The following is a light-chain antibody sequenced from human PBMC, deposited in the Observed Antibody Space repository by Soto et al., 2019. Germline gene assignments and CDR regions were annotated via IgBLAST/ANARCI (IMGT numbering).Light chain of an antibody. J-gene: IGKJ1*01. CDR1: HSVSSSY. CDR3: QQYGTSPRT. V-gene: IGKV3-20*01. CDR2: GAS. Sequence: ETVLTQSPCTLSLSPGERATLSVMASHSVSSSYLAWYQQKPVQAPMLLIYGASSRATGIPDRFSGSGSGTDFTLTISRLETEDFAVYYCQQYGTSPRTFRKGPNVESK.